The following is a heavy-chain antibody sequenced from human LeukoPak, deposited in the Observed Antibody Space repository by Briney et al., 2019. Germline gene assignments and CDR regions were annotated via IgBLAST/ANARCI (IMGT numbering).Heavy chain of an antibody. V-gene: IGHV3-23*01. CDR1: GFTFSSYA. CDR3: AKDQYQLLYET. J-gene: IGHJ5*02. D-gene: IGHD2-2*02. CDR2: ISGSGGST. Sequence: GASLRLSCAASGFTFSSYAMSWVRQAPGKGLEWVSAISGSGGSTYYADSVKGRVTISRDNSKNTLYLQMNSLRAEDTAVYYCAKDQYQLLYETWGQGTLVTVSS.